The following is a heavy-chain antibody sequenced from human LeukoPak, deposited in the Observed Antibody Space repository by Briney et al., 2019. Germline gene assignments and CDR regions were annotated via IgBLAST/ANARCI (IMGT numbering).Heavy chain of an antibody. CDR1: GFTFGDYP. CDR2: IRSKAYSGTT. Sequence: PGRSLRLSCRTSGFTFGDYPMSWVRQTPGKGLEWVGLIRSKAYSGTTEYAASVKGRFSISRDDSKSIAYLQMNSLKTEDTAVYYCTRAWGYDSSGYYFHWGQGTLVTVSS. J-gene: IGHJ4*02. V-gene: IGHV3-49*04. CDR3: TRAWGYDSSGYYFH. D-gene: IGHD3-22*01.